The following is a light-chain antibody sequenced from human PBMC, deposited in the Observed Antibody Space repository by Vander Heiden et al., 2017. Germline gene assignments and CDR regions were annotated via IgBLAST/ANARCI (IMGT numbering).Light chain of an antibody. J-gene: IGLJ3*02. CDR2: GKN. CDR1: SLKRYY. V-gene: IGLV3-19*01. CDR3: NSRDSSGNHLV. Sequence: SSELTQDPAVSVALGQTDRITGQGDSLKRYYASWYQQKPGQAPILVIYGKNNRPSGIPDRFSGSSSGNTASLTIAGAQAEDEADYYCNSRDSSGNHLVFGGGTKLTVL.